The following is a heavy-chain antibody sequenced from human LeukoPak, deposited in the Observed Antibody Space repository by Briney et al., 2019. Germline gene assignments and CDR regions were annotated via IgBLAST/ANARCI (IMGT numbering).Heavy chain of an antibody. Sequence: SETLSLTCSVSGGSVTSGSYYWSWIRQPPGKGLEWIGEINHSGSTNYNPSLKSRVTISVDTSKNQFSLKLSSVTAADTAVYYCASRWLRRAFDIWGQGTMVTVSS. D-gene: IGHD3-22*01. V-gene: IGHV4-39*07. J-gene: IGHJ3*02. CDR2: INHSGST. CDR1: GGSVTSGSYY. CDR3: ASRWLRRAFDI.